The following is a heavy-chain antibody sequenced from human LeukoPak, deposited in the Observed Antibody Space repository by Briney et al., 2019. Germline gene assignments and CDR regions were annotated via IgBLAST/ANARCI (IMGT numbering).Heavy chain of an antibody. V-gene: IGHV3-74*01. D-gene: IGHD3-22*01. Sequence: GGSLRLSCAASGFTFSSYWMHWVRQAPGKGLVWVSRIKSDGSTNYADSVKGRFTISRDNAKNTLSLQLNSLRAEDTGVYYCARAPSEIGGYYPEYFRHWGQGTLVTVSS. CDR3: ARAPSEIGGYYPEYFRH. J-gene: IGHJ1*01. CDR1: GFTFSSYW. CDR2: IKSDGST.